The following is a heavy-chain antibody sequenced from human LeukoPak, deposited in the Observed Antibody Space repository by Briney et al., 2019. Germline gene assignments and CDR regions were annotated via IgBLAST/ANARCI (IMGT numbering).Heavy chain of an antibody. J-gene: IGHJ4*02. V-gene: IGHV3-23*01. CDR3: AKSRARREGSSGSIDY. D-gene: IGHD3-22*01. CDR2: ISGSGSMT. Sequence: GGSLRLSCAASGFTFSSFAMGWVRQAPGKGLEWVSAISGSGSMTYYADSVKGRFTVSRDNSKITLYLQMNSLRAEDTAVYYCAKSRARREGSSGSIDYWGQGTLVAVS. CDR1: GFTFSSFA.